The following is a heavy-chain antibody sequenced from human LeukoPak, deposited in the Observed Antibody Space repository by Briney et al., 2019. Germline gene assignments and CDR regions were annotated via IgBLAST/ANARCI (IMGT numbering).Heavy chain of an antibody. J-gene: IGHJ4*02. CDR3: ARARYYDFWSGYYELYFDY. CDR2: IIPIFGTA. Sequence: SVKVSCKASGGTFSSYAISWVRQAPGQGLEWMGGIIPIFGTANYAQKFQGRVTITADESTSTAYMELSSLRSEDTAVYYCARARYYDFWSGYYELYFDYWGQGTLVTVSS. D-gene: IGHD3-3*01. CDR1: GGTFSSYA. V-gene: IGHV1-69*13.